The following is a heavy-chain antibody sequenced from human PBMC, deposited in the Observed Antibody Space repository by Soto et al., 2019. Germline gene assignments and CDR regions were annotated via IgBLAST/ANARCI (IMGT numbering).Heavy chain of an antibody. CDR1: GGSISSGGYY. D-gene: IGHD3-10*01. J-gene: IGHJ6*02. CDR2: IYYSGST. V-gene: IGHV4-31*03. Sequence: TLSLTCTVSGGSISSGGYYWSWIRQHPGKGLEWIGYIYYSGSTYYNPSLKSRVTISVDTSKNQFSLKLSSVTAADTAVYYCARGARGFGEFYYYYGMDVWGQGTTVTVSS. CDR3: ARGARGFGEFYYYYGMDV.